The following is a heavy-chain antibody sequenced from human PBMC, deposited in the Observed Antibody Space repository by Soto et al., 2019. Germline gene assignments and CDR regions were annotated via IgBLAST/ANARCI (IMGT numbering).Heavy chain of an antibody. CDR2: IDTSSTFI. D-gene: IGHD5-12*01. Sequence: EVQLVESGGGLVKPGGSLRLSCAASGFTFNTYSMNWVRQAPGKGLEWVSSIDTSSTFIYYGGSLKGRFTISRDNAKNSLYLQMNNLKAEDTAVDYCSRDGEYSDYENWYFDLWGRGTLVTVSS. CDR3: SRDGEYSDYENWYFDL. J-gene: IGHJ2*01. V-gene: IGHV3-21*04. CDR1: GFTFNTYS.